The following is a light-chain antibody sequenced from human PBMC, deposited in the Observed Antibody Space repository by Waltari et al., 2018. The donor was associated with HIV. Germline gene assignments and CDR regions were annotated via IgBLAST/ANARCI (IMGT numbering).Light chain of an antibody. CDR2: WAS. CDR3: QQVYRTPYT. Sequence: DIVMTQSPDSLAVSLGERATINCKSSQTIFYSSNNKNYLAWYQQKPGQSPKLLISWASTREFGVPDRFSGSGSGTDFTLTISSLRAEDVAVYYCQQVYRTPYTFGQGTRLEFK. CDR1: QTIFYSSNNKNY. J-gene: IGKJ2*01. V-gene: IGKV4-1*01.